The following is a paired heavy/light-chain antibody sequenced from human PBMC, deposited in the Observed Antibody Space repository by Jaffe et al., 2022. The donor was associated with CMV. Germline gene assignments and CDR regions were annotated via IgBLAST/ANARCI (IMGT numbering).Light chain of an antibody. CDR2: GAS. V-gene: IGKV3-15*01. CDR1: HSVSSN. Sequence: EVVMTQSPATLSVFPGESVTLSCRASHSVSSNLAWYQQKPGQAPRLLIYGASTRATGVPARFSGSGSGTETEFTLTISSLQSEDFAVYFCQEYNDWHSITFGQGTRLEIK. CDR3: QEYNDWHSIT. J-gene: IGKJ5*01.
Heavy chain of an antibody. CDR1: GYGFTRYA. Sequence: QVQLVQSGAEVKKPGASVKIACRASGYGFTRYAVQWVRQAPGQRLEWIGWFNPGNDNTKYSQKFQGRVTITTDTSASKTYMELNNLSSEDSAVYYCARSPTYFYYMDVWGTGTTVSVSS. D-gene: IGHD1-26*01. V-gene: IGHV1-3*01. CDR2: FNPGNDNT. J-gene: IGHJ6*03. CDR3: ARSPTYFYYMDV.